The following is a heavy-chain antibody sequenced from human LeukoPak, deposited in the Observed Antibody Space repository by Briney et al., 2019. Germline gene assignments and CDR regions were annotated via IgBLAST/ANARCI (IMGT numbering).Heavy chain of an antibody. CDR1: GFSLSNHW. CDR3: ARELGRGGSAFDV. Sequence: TGGSLRLSCEASGFSLSNHWMHWVRQAPGKGLVWVAHIDPDGSVANYGDSVKGRFTISRDNAKNTFYLQMDSLRAEDTAVYYCARELGRGGSAFDVWGQGTMVTVSS. CDR2: IDPDGSVA. D-gene: IGHD3-16*01. J-gene: IGHJ3*01. V-gene: IGHV3-74*01.